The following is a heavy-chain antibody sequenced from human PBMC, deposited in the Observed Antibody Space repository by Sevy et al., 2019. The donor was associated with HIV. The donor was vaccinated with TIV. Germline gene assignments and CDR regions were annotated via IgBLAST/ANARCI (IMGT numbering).Heavy chain of an antibody. J-gene: IGHJ6*02. V-gene: IGHV3-48*01. CDR3: ARPRANYVDHYFFYAMDV. CDR1: GFTFSSYS. CDR2: ISSSSSTI. Sequence: GGSLRLSCAASGFTFSSYSMNWVRQAPGKGLEWVSYISSSSSTIYYADSAKGRFTISRDNFKNTLFLQMNSLTTEDTAVYYCARPRANYVDHYFFYAMDVWGQGTTVTVSS. D-gene: IGHD4-17*01.